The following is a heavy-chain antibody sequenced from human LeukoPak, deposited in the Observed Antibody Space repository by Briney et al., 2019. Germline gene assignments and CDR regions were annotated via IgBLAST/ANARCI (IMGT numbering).Heavy chain of an antibody. CDR2: INHSGSA. Sequence: SETLSLTCAVSGGSFSGYYWTWIRQPPGKGLEWIGEINHSGSANYNPSLKSRVTISLDTSKNQFSLNLSSVTAADTAVYYCARGQGTVSTHWGQGTLVTVSS. V-gene: IGHV4-34*01. D-gene: IGHD4-17*01. J-gene: IGHJ4*02. CDR1: GGSFSGYY. CDR3: ARGQGTVSTH.